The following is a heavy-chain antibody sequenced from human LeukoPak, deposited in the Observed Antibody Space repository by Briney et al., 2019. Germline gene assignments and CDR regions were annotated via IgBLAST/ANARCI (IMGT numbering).Heavy chain of an antibody. CDR2: ISSSSSFV. CDR1: GFTFSSYS. J-gene: IGHJ3*01. V-gene: IGHV3-21*01. D-gene: IGHD4-17*01. CDR3: AGPRNGDYPLGV. Sequence: GGSLRLSRAASGFTFSSYSMNWVRQAPGKGLEWVSSISSSSSFVYYADSMKGRFTISRDNAENSLYLQMNSLRADDTAVYYCAGPRNGDYPLGVRGQGTMVTVSS.